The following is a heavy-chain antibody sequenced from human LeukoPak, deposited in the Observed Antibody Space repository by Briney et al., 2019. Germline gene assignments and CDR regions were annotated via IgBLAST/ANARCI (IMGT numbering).Heavy chain of an antibody. CDR1: GGSFSGYY. V-gene: IGHV4-34*01. D-gene: IGHD4-17*01. CDR3: ARGPSSPYDYGLDY. Sequence: PSETLSLTCAVYGGSFSGYYWSWIRQPPGKGLEWIGEINHSGSTNYNPSLKSRVTISVDTSKNQFSLKLSSVTVADTAVYYCARGPSSPYDYGLDYWGQGTLVTVSS. J-gene: IGHJ4*02. CDR2: INHSGST.